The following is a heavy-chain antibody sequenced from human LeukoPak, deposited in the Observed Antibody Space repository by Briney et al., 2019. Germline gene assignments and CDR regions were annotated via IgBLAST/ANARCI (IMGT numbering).Heavy chain of an antibody. CDR2: ISYDGSNK. CDR1: GFTFSSYG. CDR3: AKDSQVNYHDSSGYDNWFDP. D-gene: IGHD3-22*01. Sequence: PGGSLRLSCAASGFTFSSYGMHWVRQAPGKGLEWVAVISYDGSNKYYADSVKGRFTISRDNSKNTLYLQMNSLRAEDTAVYYCAKDSQVNYHDSSGYDNWFDPWGQGTLVTVSS. V-gene: IGHV3-30*18. J-gene: IGHJ5*02.